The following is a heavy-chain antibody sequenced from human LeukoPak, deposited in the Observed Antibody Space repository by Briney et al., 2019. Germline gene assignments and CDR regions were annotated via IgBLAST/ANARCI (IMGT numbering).Heavy chain of an antibody. CDR1: AGSISTYF. CDR2: IHYRGTT. Sequence: SETLSLTCTVSAGSISTYFWRWIRQPPGKGLEWIGNIHYRGTTNYNPSLNSRVTISVDTSKNQFSLKLKSVTAADTAMFYCARQSHGGNSGAFDYWGQGTLVTVSS. J-gene: IGHJ4*02. D-gene: IGHD2-21*02. V-gene: IGHV4-59*08. CDR3: ARQSHGGNSGAFDY.